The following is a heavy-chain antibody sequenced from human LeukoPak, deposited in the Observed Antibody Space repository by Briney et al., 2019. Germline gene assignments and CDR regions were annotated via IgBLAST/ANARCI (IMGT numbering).Heavy chain of an antibody. CDR2: INHSGNT. Sequence: PSETLSLTCAVYGGSFSGYYWSWIRQPPGKGLEWIGEINHSGNTNYNPSLKSRVSISLDTSKNQFSLKLSSVTAADTAVYYCARDKSLDYGSSGWGIWGQGTLVTVSS. V-gene: IGHV4-34*01. J-gene: IGHJ4*02. CDR3: ARDKSLDYGSSGWGI. CDR1: GGSFSGYY. D-gene: IGHD3-22*01.